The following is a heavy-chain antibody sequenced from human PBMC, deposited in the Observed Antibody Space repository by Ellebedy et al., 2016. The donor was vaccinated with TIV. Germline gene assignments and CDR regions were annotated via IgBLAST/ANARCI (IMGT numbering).Heavy chain of an antibody. J-gene: IGHJ6*02. V-gene: IGHV3-23*01. CDR3: AKGRGSSVIDYNYYGMDV. CDR2: IGDTAHNT. Sequence: GESLKISCAASGFTFSNYAMTWVRQAPGKGLEWVSGIGDTAHNTYYADSVKGRFTISRDNSGNTLYLQMNSLRAEDTAVYYCAKGRGSSVIDYNYYGMDVWGQGTTVTVSS. D-gene: IGHD2-21*01. CDR1: GFTFSNYA.